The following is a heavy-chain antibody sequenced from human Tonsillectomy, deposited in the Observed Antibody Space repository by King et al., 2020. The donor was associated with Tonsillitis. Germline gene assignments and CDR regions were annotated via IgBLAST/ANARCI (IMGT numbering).Heavy chain of an antibody. CDR1: AFTFSNYA. V-gene: IGHV3-23*04. J-gene: IGHJ3*02. CDR2: IEGDGSGT. D-gene: IGHD3-9*01. CDR3: AKEFVSGNGIFDPFDI. Sequence: VQLVESGGGMVQPGGSLRISCVASAFTFSNYAMSWVRQAPGKGLEWVSSIEGDGSGTFYADSVKGRFTISRDNSMRTLSLQMSSLRAEDTDVYFCAKEFVSGNGIFDPFDIRGPGTMVTVSS.